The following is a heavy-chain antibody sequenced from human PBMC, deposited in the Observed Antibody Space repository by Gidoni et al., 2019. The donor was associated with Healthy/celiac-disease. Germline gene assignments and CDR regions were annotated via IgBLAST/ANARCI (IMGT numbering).Heavy chain of an antibody. V-gene: IGHV3-30*04. CDR1: GSTFSSYA. J-gene: IGHJ4*02. CDR3: AREWLRLSFDY. Sequence: QVQRVESGGGVVQPGRSLRLSCAASGSTFSSYAMHWVRQAPGKGLEWVAVISYDGSNKYYADSVKGRFTISRDNSKNTLYLQMNSLRAEDTAVYYCAREWLRLSFDYWGQGTLVTVSS. CDR2: ISYDGSNK. D-gene: IGHD5-12*01.